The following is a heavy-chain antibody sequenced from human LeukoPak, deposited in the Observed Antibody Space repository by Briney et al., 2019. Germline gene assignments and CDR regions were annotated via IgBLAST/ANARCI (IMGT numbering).Heavy chain of an antibody. Sequence: GASVTVSCKASVYTFTSYGISWVRQAPGQGLEWMGWISAYNGNTNYAQKLQGRVTMTTDTSTSTAYMELRILRSDDTAVYYCARVXDIXVVPAAFFDYWGQGTLVTVSS. CDR3: ARVXDIXVVPAAFFDY. D-gene: IGHD2-2*01. CDR1: VYTFTSYG. CDR2: ISAYNGNT. J-gene: IGHJ4*02. V-gene: IGHV1-18*01.